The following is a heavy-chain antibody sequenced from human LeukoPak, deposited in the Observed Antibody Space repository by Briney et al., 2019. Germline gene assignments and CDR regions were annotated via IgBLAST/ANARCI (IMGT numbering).Heavy chain of an antibody. CDR3: ARATKPTRYFDWLPGEDWFDP. D-gene: IGHD3-9*01. CDR1: GYTFTSYG. CDR2: IIPIFGTA. J-gene: IGHJ5*02. V-gene: IGHV1-69*06. Sequence: LVKVSCKASGYTFTSYGISWVRQAPGQGLEWMGGIIPIFGTANYAQKFQGRVTITADKSTSTAYMELSSLRSEDTAVYYCARATKPTRYFDWLPGEDWFDPWGQGTLVTVSS.